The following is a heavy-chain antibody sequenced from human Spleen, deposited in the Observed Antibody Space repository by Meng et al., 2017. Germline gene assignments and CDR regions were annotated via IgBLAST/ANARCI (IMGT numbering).Heavy chain of an antibody. Sequence: GESLKISCAASGFTFSSYAMHWVRQAPGKGLEWVAIIWYDGSEKYYADSVKGRFTISRDNSRNTLYLQMNSLRAEDTAVYYCGRAYRSGWSDYWGQGTLVTVSS. CDR3: GRAYRSGWSDY. CDR1: GFTFSSYA. D-gene: IGHD6-19*01. J-gene: IGHJ4*02. CDR2: IWYDGSEK. V-gene: IGHV3-33*08.